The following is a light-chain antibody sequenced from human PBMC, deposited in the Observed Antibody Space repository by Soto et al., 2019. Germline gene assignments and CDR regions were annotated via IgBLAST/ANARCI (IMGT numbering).Light chain of an antibody. V-gene: IGKV3-20*01. CDR2: GAS. CDR1: QSVSNNY. J-gene: IGKJ4*01. Sequence: EIVLTQSPGTLSLSPGERATLSCRASQSVSNNYLAWYQQKPGQAPRLLIYGASSRATGIPDRFSGSGSGTHFTLTISRLEPEEFAGYYCQQYGRLPLTFGGGTKVEIK. CDR3: QQYGRLPLT.